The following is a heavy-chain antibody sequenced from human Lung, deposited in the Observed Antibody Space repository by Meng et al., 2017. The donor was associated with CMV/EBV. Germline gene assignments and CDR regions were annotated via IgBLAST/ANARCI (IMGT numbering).Heavy chain of an antibody. CDR1: GGTFSSYA. D-gene: IGHD4-17*01. CDR3: ARGNYGDYHYYGMDV. J-gene: IGHJ6*02. V-gene: IGHV1-69*05. CDR2: IIPISGTA. Sequence: SXXVSXKASGGTFSSYAISWVRQAPGQGLEWMGGIIPISGTANYAQKCQGRVTITTDESTSTAYMELSSLRSEDTAVYYCARGNYGDYHYYGMDVWGQGTXVTVSS.